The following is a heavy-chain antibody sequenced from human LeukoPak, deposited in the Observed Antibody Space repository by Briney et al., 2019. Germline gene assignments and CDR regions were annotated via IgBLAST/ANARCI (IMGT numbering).Heavy chain of an antibody. Sequence: SETLSPTCTVSGGSISSGDYYWSWIRQPAGKGLEWIGRIYTSGSTNYNPSLKSRVTISVDTSKNQFSLKLSSVTAADTAVYYCARDRHSSGYYFDYWGQGTLVTVSS. CDR2: IYTSGST. CDR1: GGSISSGDYY. V-gene: IGHV4-61*02. CDR3: ARDRHSSGYYFDY. J-gene: IGHJ4*02. D-gene: IGHD3-22*01.